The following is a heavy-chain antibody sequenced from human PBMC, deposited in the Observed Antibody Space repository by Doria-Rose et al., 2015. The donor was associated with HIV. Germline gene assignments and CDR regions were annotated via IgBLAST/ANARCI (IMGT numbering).Heavy chain of an antibody. CDR1: GFSFESYA. Sequence: VQLVQSGGGLVQPGRSLRLSCVGSGFSFESYAMHWVRLAPGKGLEWVAGISWDSGAKGNADSVEGRFTISRDDAKKSVYLEMRSLRPEDTAFYSCAKAPIIGPKYYFYMDVWGKGTSVTVSS. CDR2: ISWDSGAK. D-gene: IGHD3-3*01. CDR3: AKAPIIGPKYYFYMDV. V-gene: IGHV3-9*01. J-gene: IGHJ6*03.